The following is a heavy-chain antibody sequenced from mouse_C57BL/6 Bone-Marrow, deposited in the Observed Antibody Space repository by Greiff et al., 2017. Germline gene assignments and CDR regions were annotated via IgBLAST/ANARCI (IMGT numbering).Heavy chain of an antibody. J-gene: IGHJ4*01. CDR1: GYAFSSYW. D-gene: IGHD1-1*01. Sequence: VQLQQSGAELVKPGASVKISCKASGYAFSSYWMNWVKQRPGKGLECIGQIYPGDGDTNYNGKFKGKATLTADKSSSTAYMQLSSLTSEDSAVYFCARGGYGSILYYYAMDYWGQGTSVTVSS. CDR2: IYPGDGDT. CDR3: ARGGYGSILYYYAMDY. V-gene: IGHV1-80*01.